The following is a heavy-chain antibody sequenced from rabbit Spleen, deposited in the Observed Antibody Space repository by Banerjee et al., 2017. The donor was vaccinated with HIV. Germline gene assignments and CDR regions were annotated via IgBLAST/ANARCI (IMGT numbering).Heavy chain of an antibody. CDR2: IYTHDSGGI. CDR3: ARDPYSIVSGDYPFAL. V-gene: IGHV1S45*01. Sequence: QEQLVESGGGLVQPGGSLTLSCKASGFDFSSYYMSWVRQAPGKGLEWIGCIYTHDSGGIDYASWAKGRFTISKGSPTTVTLEMTSLIDADTATYFCARDPYSIVSGDYPFALWGPGTLVTVS. CDR1: GFDFSSYYM. D-gene: IGHD1-1*01. J-gene: IGHJ4*01.